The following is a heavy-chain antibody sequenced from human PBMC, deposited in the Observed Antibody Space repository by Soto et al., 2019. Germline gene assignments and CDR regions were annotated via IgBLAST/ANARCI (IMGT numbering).Heavy chain of an antibody. CDR2: IIPIFGTA. CDR1: GGTFSSYA. Sequence: SVKVSCKASGGTFSSYAISWVRQAPGQGLEWMGGIIPIFGTANYAQKFQGRVTITADESTSTAYMELSSLRSEDTAVYYCARMGDPYCGGDCYSVLNYFDYWGQGTLVPVSS. CDR3: ARMGDPYCGGDCYSVLNYFDY. D-gene: IGHD2-21*02. J-gene: IGHJ4*02. V-gene: IGHV1-69*13.